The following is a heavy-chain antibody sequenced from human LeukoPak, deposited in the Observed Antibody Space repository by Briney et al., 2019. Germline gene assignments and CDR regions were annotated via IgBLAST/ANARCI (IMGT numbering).Heavy chain of an antibody. CDR3: ARSLYRYSDY. D-gene: IGHD2-2*02. CDR1: GGSISSSTSY. Sequence: PSETLSLTCTVSGGSISSSTSYWRWIRQPPEKGLEWIGSIYHGGSTYYNPSLKSRVTISADTSKNHFSLKLSSVTAADTAVCYCARSLYRYSDYWGQGTLVTVSS. V-gene: IGHV4-39*07. CDR2: IYHGGST. J-gene: IGHJ4*02.